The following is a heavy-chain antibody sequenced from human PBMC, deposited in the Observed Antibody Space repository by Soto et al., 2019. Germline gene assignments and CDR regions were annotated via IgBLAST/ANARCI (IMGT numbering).Heavy chain of an antibody. CDR2: TYYRSKWYN. CDR1: GDNVSSNSAA. Sequence: QTLSLTCAISGDNVSSNSAAWNCIRQSPSRGLELVGRTYYRSKWYNDYAVSVKSRITINPDTSKNQFSLQLNSVTPEDTAVYYCARDRIVLMVYAQGPYYGMDVWGQGTTVTVSS. D-gene: IGHD2-8*01. V-gene: IGHV6-1*01. CDR3: ARDRIVLMVYAQGPYYGMDV. J-gene: IGHJ6*02.